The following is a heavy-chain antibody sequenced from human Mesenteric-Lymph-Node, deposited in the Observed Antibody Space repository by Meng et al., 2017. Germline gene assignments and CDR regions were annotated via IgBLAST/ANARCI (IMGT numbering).Heavy chain of an antibody. CDR1: GASISSAVF. CDR3: ARVVGDCASCYKGWFDP. Sequence: VHVQESGQRLGRPSQTLSLTCTFSGASISSAVFWIWIRQPPGKDLEWIGYISYSGATHYNPSLKSRLTISVDTAKNQFSLSLSSVTAADTAVYYCARVVGDCASCYKGWFDPWGQGTLVTVSS. J-gene: IGHJ5*02. CDR2: ISYSGAT. D-gene: IGHD2-2*02. V-gene: IGHV4-30-4*01.